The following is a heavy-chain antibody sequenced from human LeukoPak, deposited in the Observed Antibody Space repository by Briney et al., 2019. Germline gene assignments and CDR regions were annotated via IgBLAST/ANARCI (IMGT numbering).Heavy chain of an antibody. CDR3: TRSEGYCSSSSCDAYYYYMDV. Sequence: GGSLRLSCGASGFTFSSYSMNWVRQAPGKGLEWVSSISTASSYIYYADSVKGRFTISRDNAKNSLYLQMNSLRAEDKAVYYCTRSEGYCSSSSCDAYYYYMDVWGKGATVAVSS. D-gene: IGHD2-2*01. CDR2: ISTASSYI. V-gene: IGHV3-21*01. CDR1: GFTFSSYS. J-gene: IGHJ6*03.